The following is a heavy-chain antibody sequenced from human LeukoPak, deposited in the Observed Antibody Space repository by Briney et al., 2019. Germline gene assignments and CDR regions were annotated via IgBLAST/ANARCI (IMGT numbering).Heavy chain of an antibody. D-gene: IGHD6-19*01. J-gene: IGHJ5*02. CDR2: IIPIFGTA. CDR1: GGTFSSYA. Sequence: SVKVSCKASGGTFSSYAISWVRQAPGQGLEWMGGIIPIFGTANYAQKFQGRVAITADESTSTAYMELSSLRSEDTAVYYCARGGVAGMNNWFDPWGQGTLVTVSS. CDR3: ARGGVAGMNNWFDP. V-gene: IGHV1-69*01.